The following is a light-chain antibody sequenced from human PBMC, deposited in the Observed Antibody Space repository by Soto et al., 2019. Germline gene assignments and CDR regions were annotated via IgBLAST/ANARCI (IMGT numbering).Light chain of an antibody. J-gene: IGLJ2*01. CDR2: DVS. Sequence: QSVLTQPASVSASPGLSITISCTGTSSDVGGYNYVSWYQQYPGTAPKLMIHDVSIRPSGVSDRFTGSKSGNTASLSISGLQAEDEADYYCSSYTSSTTLVVFGGGTKLTVL. V-gene: IGLV2-14*01. CDR1: SSDVGGYNY. CDR3: SSYTSSTTLVV.